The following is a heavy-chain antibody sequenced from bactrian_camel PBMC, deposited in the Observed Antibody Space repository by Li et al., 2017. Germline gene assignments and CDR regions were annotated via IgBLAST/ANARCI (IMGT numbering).Heavy chain of an antibody. J-gene: IGHJ4*01. D-gene: IGHD2*01. CDR2: LNSDGTT. Sequence: HVQLVESGGGSVKAGGSLKLSCVGSRYINNPCEMGWYRQAPGKKRDLVAQLNSDGTTTYADSVKGRFTISRDNIKNTLYLQLNSLKREDTAMYYCVQGFSSRTPGGQGTQVTVS. V-gene: IGHV3S53*01. CDR1: RYINNPCE. CDR3: VQGFSSRTP.